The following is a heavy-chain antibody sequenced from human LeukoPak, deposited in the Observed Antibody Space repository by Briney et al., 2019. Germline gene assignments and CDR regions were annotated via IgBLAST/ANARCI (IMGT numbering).Heavy chain of an antibody. D-gene: IGHD2/OR15-2a*01. J-gene: IGHJ4*02. V-gene: IGHV3-23*01. CDR1: XFTFSNYG. Sequence: ASXFTFSNYGMSWVRQAPGKGXEWVSXFSDSGVGTYYADSVKGRFTISRDNSKNTLFLQLNSLRAEDTAVYYCATTLTNLLPRMYFTYRGQGTLVTVSS. CDR2: FSDSGVGT. CDR3: ATTLTNLLPRMYFTY.